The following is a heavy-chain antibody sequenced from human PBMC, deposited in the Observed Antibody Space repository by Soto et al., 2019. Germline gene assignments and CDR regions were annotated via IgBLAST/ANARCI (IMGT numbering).Heavy chain of an antibody. J-gene: IGHJ5*02. CDR3: ARMESFGSLNWFDP. Sequence: ASVKVSCKVSGYTFTNNDVSWVRQATGQGLEWMGWMNPGSGDTGYAQKFQGRVTMTRDISIATAYMELNSLTSEDTAIYYCARMESFGSLNWFDPWGQGTLVTVSS. D-gene: IGHD5-18*01. CDR1: GYTFTNND. CDR2: MNPGSGDT. V-gene: IGHV1-8*02.